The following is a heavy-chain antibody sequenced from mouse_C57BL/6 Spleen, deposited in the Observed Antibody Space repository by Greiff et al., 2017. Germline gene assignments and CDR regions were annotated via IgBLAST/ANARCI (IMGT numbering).Heavy chain of an antibody. CDR1: GFTFSSYA. D-gene: IGHD3-3*01. J-gene: IGHJ2*01. CDR3: AKELGVKVFDY. V-gene: IGHV5-4*01. Sequence: EVMLVESGGGLVKPGGSLKLSCAASGFTFSSYAMSWVRQTPEKRLEWVATISDGSSYTYYPDNVKGRFTISRANAKNNLYLQKNHLKSEDTAMYYCAKELGVKVFDYWGQGTTLTVSS. CDR2: ISDGSSYT.